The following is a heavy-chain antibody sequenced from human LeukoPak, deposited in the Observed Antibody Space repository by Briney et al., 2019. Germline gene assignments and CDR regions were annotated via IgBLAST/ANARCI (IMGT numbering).Heavy chain of an antibody. CDR1: GFTVSSNY. D-gene: IGHD3-10*01. Sequence: GGSLRLSCAASGFTVSSNYMSWVRQAPGKGLEWVSVIYSGGSTYYADSVKGRFTISRDNSKNTLYLQMNSLRAEDTAVYYCAREGMVRGVISSYYYYGMDVWGQGTTVTVSS. CDR3: AREGMVRGVISSYYYYGMDV. J-gene: IGHJ6*02. CDR2: IYSGGST. V-gene: IGHV3-53*01.